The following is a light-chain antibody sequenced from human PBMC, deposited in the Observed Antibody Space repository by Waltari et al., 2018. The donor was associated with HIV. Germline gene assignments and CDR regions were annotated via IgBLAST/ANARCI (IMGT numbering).Light chain of an antibody. V-gene: IGLV1-40*01. CDR2: ADP. Sequence: QSVLTQPPSASGAPGQRVTIACTGSSTNIGAGYEEHWYTHLPGKAPKLLFFADPRGPAGVPDGLFCSKFGTSASLAFTGRLAEDGADYYGQSYDSSLSGWTVFGGGTKLTFL. CDR3: QSYDSSLSGWTV. CDR1: STNIGAGYE. J-gene: IGLJ3*02.